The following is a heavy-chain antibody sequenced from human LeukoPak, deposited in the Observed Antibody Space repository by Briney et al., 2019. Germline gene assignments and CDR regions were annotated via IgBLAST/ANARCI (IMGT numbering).Heavy chain of an antibody. V-gene: IGHV3-48*01. CDR2: ITSSGDTI. CDR1: VFPFSRYS. Sequence: PGGSLRLSCTTSVFPFSRYSMNWVRQAPGKGLEWVSYITSSGDTIYYADSVKGRFTISRDNAKNSVYLQMNSLRAEDTAVYYCAKDPSRGSGWYVYYFDYWGQGTLVTVSS. D-gene: IGHD6-19*01. J-gene: IGHJ4*02. CDR3: AKDPSRGSGWYVYYFDY.